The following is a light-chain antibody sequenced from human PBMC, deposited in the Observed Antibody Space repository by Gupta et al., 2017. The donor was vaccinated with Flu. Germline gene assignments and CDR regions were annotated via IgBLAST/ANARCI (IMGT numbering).Light chain of an antibody. CDR1: SSDIGTYKY. Sequence: QSALTQPASVSGSPGESITISCTGTSSDIGTYKYVSWYQQHPGKAPELMIFEVNNRPSGVSTRFSGSKSGNTASLTISGLQAEDEAAYFCSSHTNTNTLVVFGGGTKLTVL. V-gene: IGLV2-14*01. CDR2: EVN. CDR3: SSHTNTNTLVV. J-gene: IGLJ2*01.